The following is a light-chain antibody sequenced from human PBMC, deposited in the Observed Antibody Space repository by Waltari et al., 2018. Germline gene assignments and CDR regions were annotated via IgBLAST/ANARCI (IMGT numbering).Light chain of an antibody. CDR3: QQRA. V-gene: IGKV1-39*01. CDR1: QNIYGN. J-gene: IGKJ1*01. CDR2: SSS. Sequence: DIEMTQSPSALSASVVDRVTITCRASQNIYGNLNWYQQKPGKAPELLIYSSSSLQSGVPSRFRGSGFGTEFTLTITNLQLEDFATYYCQQRAFGQGTKVEIK.